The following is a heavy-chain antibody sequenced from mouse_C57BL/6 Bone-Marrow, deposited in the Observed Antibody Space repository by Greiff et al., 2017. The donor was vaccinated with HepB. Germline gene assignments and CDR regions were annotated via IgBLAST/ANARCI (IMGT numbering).Heavy chain of an antibody. CDR1: GFTFSSYG. D-gene: IGHD3-3*01. Sequence: DVHLVESGGDLVKPGGSLKLSCAASGFTFSSYGMSWVRQTPDKRLEWVATISSGGSYTYYPDSVKGRFTISRDNAKNTLYLQMSSLKSEDTAMYYCARQGLLFAYWGQGTLVTVSA. J-gene: IGHJ3*01. V-gene: IGHV5-6*01. CDR2: ISSGGSYT. CDR3: ARQGLLFAY.